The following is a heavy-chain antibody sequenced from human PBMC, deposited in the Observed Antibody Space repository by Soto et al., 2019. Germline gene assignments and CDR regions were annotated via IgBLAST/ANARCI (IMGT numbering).Heavy chain of an antibody. CDR2: INYSGNT. J-gene: IGHJ4*02. CDR3: ARLSVGVTGKYFED. CDR1: GGSITNDGYY. Sequence: QLQLQESGPGLVKPSETLSLTCIVSGGSITNDGYYWVWVRQSPEKGLEWIASINYSGNTFYRASLKSRAPISVDTSKSHFSLRLISVTAADMAVYYCARLSVGVTGKYFEDWGQGTRVTVSS. D-gene: IGHD7-27*01. V-gene: IGHV4-39*02.